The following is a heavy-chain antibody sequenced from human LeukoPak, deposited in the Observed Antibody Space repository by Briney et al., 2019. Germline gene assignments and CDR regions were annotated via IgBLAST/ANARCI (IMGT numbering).Heavy chain of an antibody. CDR3: ARDLHYDILTGTYYGMDV. CDR2: INHSGST. J-gene: IGHJ6*04. D-gene: IGHD3-9*01. V-gene: IGHV4-34*01. Sequence: SSETLSLTCAVYGGSFSGYYWSWIRQPPGKGLEWIGEINHSGSTNYNPSLKRRVTISVDTSKNQFSLKLSSVTAADTAVYYCARDLHYDILTGTYYGMDVWGKGTTVTVSS. CDR1: GGSFSGYY.